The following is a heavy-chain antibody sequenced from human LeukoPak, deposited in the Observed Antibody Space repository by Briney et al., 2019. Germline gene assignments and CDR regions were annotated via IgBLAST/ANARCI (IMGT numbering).Heavy chain of an antibody. V-gene: IGHV3-48*02. J-gene: IGHJ4*02. D-gene: IGHD3-16*01. CDR2: ITSNSATI. Sequence: GGSLRLSCAASGFTFSVYSVNWVRQPPGMGLEWVSYITSNSATIQYADSVKGRFTISRDNAKNSLSLQMNSLRDGDTAVYYCARSVGGHFDYWGQGMLVTVSS. CDR3: ARSVGGHFDY. CDR1: GFTFSVYS.